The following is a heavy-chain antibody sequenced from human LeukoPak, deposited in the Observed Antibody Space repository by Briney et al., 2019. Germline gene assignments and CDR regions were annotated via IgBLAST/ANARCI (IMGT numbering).Heavy chain of an antibody. V-gene: IGHV1-46*01. CDR3: ARPRMGFARVDAFDI. D-gene: IGHD3-10*01. J-gene: IGHJ3*02. CDR2: INPSGGST. Sequence: GASVKVSCKASGYTFTSYYMHWVRQAPGQGLEWMGIINPSGGSTSYAQKFQGRVTMTRDTSTSTVYMELSSLRSEDTAVYYCARPRMGFARVDAFDIWGQGTMVTVSS. CDR1: GYTFTSYY.